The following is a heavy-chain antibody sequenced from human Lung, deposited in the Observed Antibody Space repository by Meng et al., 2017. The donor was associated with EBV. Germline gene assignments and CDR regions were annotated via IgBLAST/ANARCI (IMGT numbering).Heavy chain of an antibody. Sequence: QVQLVQGGGEMKNPWPSVKASCKASGGTFSSYVISWVQQPPGQGLEWMGGIIPIFGTANYAQKFQGRVTITADESTSTAYMELSSLRSEDTAVYYCAREYLGESYDYWGQGTLVTVSS. CDR1: GGTFSSYV. J-gene: IGHJ4*02. D-gene: IGHD3-16*01. CDR2: IIPIFGTA. CDR3: AREYLGESYDY. V-gene: IGHV1-69*01.